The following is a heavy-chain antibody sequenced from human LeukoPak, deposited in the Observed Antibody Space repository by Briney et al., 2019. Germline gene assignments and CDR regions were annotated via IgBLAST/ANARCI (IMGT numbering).Heavy chain of an antibody. V-gene: IGHV4-31*03. J-gene: IGHJ5*02. CDR1: GGSISSGGYY. Sequence: SETLSLTCTVSGGSISSGGYYWSWIRQHPGKGLEWIGCIYYSGSTYYNPSLKSRVTISVDTSKTQFSLKLSSVTAADTAVYYCARVGFELERGFAPWGQGTLVTVSS. CDR2: IYYSGST. CDR3: ARVGFELERGFAP. D-gene: IGHD1-1*01.